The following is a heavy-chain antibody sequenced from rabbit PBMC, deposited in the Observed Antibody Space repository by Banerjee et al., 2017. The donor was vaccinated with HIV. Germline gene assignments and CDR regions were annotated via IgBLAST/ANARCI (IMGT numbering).Heavy chain of an antibody. CDR2: INTSSGNT. CDR1: GFSLSSYG. J-gene: IGHJ4*01. CDR3: ARDSGWGDLNL. D-gene: IGHD4-1*01. V-gene: IGHV1S45*01. Sequence: QEQLVESGGGLVQPEGSLTLTCTVSGFSLSSYGISWVRQAPGKGLEWIACINTSSGNTVYASWAKGRFTISKTSSTTVTLQMTSLTAADTATYFCARDSGWGDLNLWGQGTLVTVS.